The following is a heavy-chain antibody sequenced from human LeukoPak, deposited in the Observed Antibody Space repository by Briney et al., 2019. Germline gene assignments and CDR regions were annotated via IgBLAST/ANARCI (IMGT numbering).Heavy chain of an antibody. D-gene: IGHD3-10*02. CDR2: ISSIGGTI. J-gene: IGHJ6*01. CDR3: AELGITMIGGV. CDR1: GFTFSGYE. Sequence: GGSLTLSCAASGFTFSGYEMNWVRQAPGEGLEWGSYISSIGGTIYYADSVKGRFTISRDNAKNSLYLQMNSLRAEAPAVYYCAELGITMIGGVWGKGTTVTISS. V-gene: IGHV3-48*03.